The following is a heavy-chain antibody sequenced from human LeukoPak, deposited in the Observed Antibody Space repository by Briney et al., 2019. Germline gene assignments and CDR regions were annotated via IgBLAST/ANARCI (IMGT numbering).Heavy chain of an antibody. D-gene: IGHD5-18*01. CDR1: GFTFSSYA. CDR3: ASHERGYSYGPDY. Sequence: GGSLSLSCAASGFTFSSYAMHWVRQAPGKGLEYVSAISSNGGSTYYADSVKGRFTISRDNSKNTLYLQMNSLRAEDTAVYYCASHERGYSYGPDYWGQGTLVTVSS. J-gene: IGHJ4*02. CDR2: ISSNGGST. V-gene: IGHV3-64*04.